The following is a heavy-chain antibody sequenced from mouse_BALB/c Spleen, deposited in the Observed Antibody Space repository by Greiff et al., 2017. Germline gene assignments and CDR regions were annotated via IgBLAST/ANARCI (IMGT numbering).Heavy chain of an antibody. J-gene: IGHJ4*01. CDR2: ISSGGST. Sequence: VQLKESGGGLVKPGGSLTLSCAASGFTFSSYAMSWVRQTPEKRLEWVASISSGGSTYYPDSVKGRFTISRDNARNILYLQMSSLRSEDTAMYYCARGDSYYAMDYWGQGTTLPVSS. CDR3: ARGDSYYAMDY. V-gene: IGHV5-6-5*01. CDR1: GFTFSSYA.